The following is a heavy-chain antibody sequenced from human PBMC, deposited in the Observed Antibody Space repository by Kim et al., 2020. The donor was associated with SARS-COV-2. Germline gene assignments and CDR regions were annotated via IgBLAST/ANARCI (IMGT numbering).Heavy chain of an antibody. V-gene: IGHV3-11*06. D-gene: IGHD3-22*01. CDR3: ARAGHYDSSGYLRDFDY. Sequence: SVKGRFTISRDNAKSSLFLQMNSLRADDTAVYYCARAGHYDSSGYLRDFDYWGQGTLVTVSS. J-gene: IGHJ4*02.